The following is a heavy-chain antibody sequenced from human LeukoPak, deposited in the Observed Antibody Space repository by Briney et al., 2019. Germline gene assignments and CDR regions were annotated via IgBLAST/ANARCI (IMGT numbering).Heavy chain of an antibody. CDR3: ARQYYYDSSGYYYVEYFQH. CDR2: IYYSGST. Sequence: SETLSLTCTVSGRSISSSSYYWGWIRQPPGRGLEWIGSIYYSGSTYNNPSPKSRVTIAVATPKNQFSLKLSSVTAADTAVYYCARQYYYDSSGYYYVEYFQHWGQGTLVTVSS. J-gene: IGHJ1*01. D-gene: IGHD3-22*01. CDR1: GRSISSSSYY. V-gene: IGHV4-39*01.